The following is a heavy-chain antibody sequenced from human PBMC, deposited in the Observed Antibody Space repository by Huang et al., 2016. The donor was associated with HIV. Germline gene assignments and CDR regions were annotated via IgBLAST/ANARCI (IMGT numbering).Heavy chain of an antibody. CDR3: ATSRYDGTSSYHNEYFQH. CDR1: GFPRGNVG. CDR2: TAYDGSDK. V-gene: IGHV3-30*03. D-gene: IGHD3-22*01. Sequence: QVQLVESGGGVVQPGRSLRLSCAASGFPRGNVGTHWVRQAPGKGREWVAITAYDGSDKHYVVSVKGRFSISRDKSKNTLDLQMNSLTAEDTAVYYCATSRYDGTSSYHNEYFQHWGQGTLVTVSP. J-gene: IGHJ1*01.